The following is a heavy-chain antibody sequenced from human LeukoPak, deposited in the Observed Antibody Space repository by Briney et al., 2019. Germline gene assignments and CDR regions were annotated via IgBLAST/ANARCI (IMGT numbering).Heavy chain of an antibody. D-gene: IGHD2-2*01. CDR1: GFTLHDHG. CDR2: MGWYGGST. CDR3: AIRPAASSGRYFDH. V-gene: IGHV3-20*04. J-gene: IGHJ4*02. Sequence: WGSLRLSCAASGFTLHDHGISWVRQAQGQGLEWVSGMGWYGGSTGYVDSVKGRFTIFRDDANNSSYLQMKSLRVDDRALDYCAIRPAASSGRYFDHWGQGILVTVSS.